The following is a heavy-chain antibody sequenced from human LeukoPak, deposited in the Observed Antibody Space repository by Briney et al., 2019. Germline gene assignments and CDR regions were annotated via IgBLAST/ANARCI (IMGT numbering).Heavy chain of an antibody. CDR2: IYYSGST. CDR3: ARDLTKGEDAFDI. J-gene: IGHJ3*02. V-gene: IGHV4-39*07. Sequence: SETLSLTCTVSGGSISSSSYYWGWIRQPPGKGLEWIGSIYYSGSTYYNPSLKSRVTISVDTSKNQFSLKLSSVTAADTAVYYCARDLTKGEDAFDIWGQGTMVTVSS. CDR1: GGSISSSSYY.